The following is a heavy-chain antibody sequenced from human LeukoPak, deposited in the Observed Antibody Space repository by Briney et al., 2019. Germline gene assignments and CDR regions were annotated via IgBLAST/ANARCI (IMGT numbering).Heavy chain of an antibody. CDR3: AREDSGSYSPAAQLDY. D-gene: IGHD1-26*01. J-gene: IGHJ4*02. CDR1: GFTFSSYS. Sequence: AGGSLRLSCAASGFTFSSYSMNWVRQAPGKGLEWVSSISSSSSYIYYADSVKGRFTISRDNAKNTLYLQMNSLRAEDTAVYYCAREDSGSYSPAAQLDYWGQGTLVTVSS. V-gene: IGHV3-21*01. CDR2: ISSSSSYI.